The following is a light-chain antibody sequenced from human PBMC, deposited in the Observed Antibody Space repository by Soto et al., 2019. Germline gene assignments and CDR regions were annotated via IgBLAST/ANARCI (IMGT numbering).Light chain of an antibody. V-gene: IGLV1-47*01. CDR3: AAWDDSLSAVV. J-gene: IGLJ2*01. CDR2: RND. CDR1: SSNIGSNY. Sequence: QSVLTQPPSASGTPGQRVTISCSGSSSNIGSNYVYWYQQFPGSAPKLLIYRNDQRPSGVPDRFSGSKAGTSASLAISGPRSEDEAYYYCAAWDDSLSAVVFGGGTQLTVL.